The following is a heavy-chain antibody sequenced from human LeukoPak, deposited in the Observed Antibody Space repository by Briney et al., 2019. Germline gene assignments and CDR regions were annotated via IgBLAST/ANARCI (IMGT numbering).Heavy chain of an antibody. V-gene: IGHV3-74*01. CDR3: ARGGDLAVAGPDY. CDR2: INSDGSST. J-gene: IGHJ4*02. D-gene: IGHD6-19*01. CDR1: GFTFSSYW. Sequence: GGSLRLSCAASGFTFSSYWMHWVRQAPGKGLVWVSRINSDGSSTSYADSVKGRFTISRDNAKNTLYLQMNSLRAEDTAVYYCARGGDLAVAGPDYWGQGTLVTVSS.